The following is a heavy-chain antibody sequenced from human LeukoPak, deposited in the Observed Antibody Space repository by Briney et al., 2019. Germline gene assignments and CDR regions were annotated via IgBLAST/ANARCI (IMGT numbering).Heavy chain of an antibody. CDR1: GYSFTSNY. CDR3: ARDQEAFDY. V-gene: IGHV1-46*01. J-gene: IGHJ4*02. Sequence: ASVKVSCMASGYSFTSNYIHWVRQAPGQGLEWMGMIYPRDGSTSYAQKFQGRVTVTRDTSTSTVHMELSGLRTEDTAAYYCARDQEAFDYWGQGTLVTVPS. CDR2: IYPRDGST.